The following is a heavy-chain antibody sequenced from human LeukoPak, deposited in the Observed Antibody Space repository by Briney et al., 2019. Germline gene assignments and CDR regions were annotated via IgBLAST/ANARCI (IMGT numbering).Heavy chain of an antibody. Sequence: EASVKVSCKASGGTFSNSAINWVRQAPRQGLEWMGGIIPIFGTANYAPKFQDRVTITANESTNTAYMELNSLRSEDTAVYYCAGSIPAPGMKGHYSYMDVWGKGTTVTISS. J-gene: IGHJ6*03. CDR2: IIPIFGTA. CDR1: GGTFSNSA. V-gene: IGHV1-69*13. D-gene: IGHD6-13*01. CDR3: AGSIPAPGMKGHYSYMDV.